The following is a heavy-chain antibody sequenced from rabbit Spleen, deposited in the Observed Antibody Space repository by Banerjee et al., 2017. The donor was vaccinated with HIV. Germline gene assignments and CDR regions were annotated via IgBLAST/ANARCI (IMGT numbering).Heavy chain of an antibody. D-gene: IGHD3-3*01. Sequence: QSLEESGGGLVQPEGSLTLTCKASRFSFSDRDVMCWVRQAPGKGLEWIACIDPNKSGSTRYASWAKGRFTISKTSSTTVTLQLISLTAADTATYFCARDMRSGATSSSATVGFNLWGPCTLVTVS. CDR2: IDPNKSGST. J-gene: IGHJ4*01. CDR1: RFSFSDRDV. V-gene: IGHV1S40*01. CDR3: ARDMRSGATSSSATVGFNL.